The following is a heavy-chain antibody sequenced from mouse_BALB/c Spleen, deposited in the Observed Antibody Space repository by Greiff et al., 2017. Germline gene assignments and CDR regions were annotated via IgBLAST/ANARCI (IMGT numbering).Heavy chain of an antibody. V-gene: IGHV14-3*02. CDR2: IDPANGNT. J-gene: IGHJ4*01. D-gene: IGHD1-1*01. Sequence: EVKVVESGAELVKPGASVKLSCTASGFNIKDTYMHWVKQRPEQGLEWIGRIDPANGNTKYDPKFQGKATITADTSSNTAYLQLSSLTSEDTAVYYCARTVVGGDYWGQGTSVTVSS. CDR3: ARTVVGGDY. CDR1: GFNIKDTY.